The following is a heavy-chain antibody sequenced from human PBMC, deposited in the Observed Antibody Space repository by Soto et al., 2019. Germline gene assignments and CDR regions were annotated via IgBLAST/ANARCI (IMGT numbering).Heavy chain of an antibody. CDR1: GFTFSCYW. Sequence: GSLRLSCAASGFTFSCYWMSWVRQAPGKGLEWVANIKQDGSEKYYVDSVEGRFTISRDNAKNSLYLQMNSLRAEDAAVYYCARGAGYSYGYGAFDIWGQGTMVTVS. CDR3: ARGAGYSYGYGAFDI. V-gene: IGHV3-7*03. CDR2: IKQDGSEK. J-gene: IGHJ3*02. D-gene: IGHD5-18*01.